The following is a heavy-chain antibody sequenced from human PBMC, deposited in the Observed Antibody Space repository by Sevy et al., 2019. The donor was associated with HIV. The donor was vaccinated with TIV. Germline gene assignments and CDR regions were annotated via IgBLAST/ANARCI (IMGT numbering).Heavy chain of an antibody. Sequence: GGYLRLSCAASGFTFSSYAMHWVRQAPGKGLEWVAVISYDGSNKYYTDSVKGRFTISRDNSKNTLYLQMNSLRAEDTAVYYCARELQYYDDLRDTFDIWGHGTMVTVSS. CDR3: ARELQYYDDLRDTFDI. CDR2: ISYDGSNK. J-gene: IGHJ3*02. D-gene: IGHD3-22*01. V-gene: IGHV3-30-3*01. CDR1: GFTFSSYA.